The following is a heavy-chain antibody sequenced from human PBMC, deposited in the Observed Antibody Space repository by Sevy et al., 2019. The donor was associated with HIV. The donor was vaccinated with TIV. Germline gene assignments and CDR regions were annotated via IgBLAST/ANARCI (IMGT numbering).Heavy chain of an antibody. CDR2: ISGSGGST. CDR3: AKDIDSSGYYYFDY. J-gene: IGHJ4*02. V-gene: IGHV3-23*01. D-gene: IGHD6-19*01. CDR1: GFSFSSYA. Sequence: GGSLRLSCAASGFSFSSYAMSWVRQAPGKGLEWVSGISGSGGSTYYADSVKGRFTISRDNSKNTLYLQMNSLRVEDTALYYCAKDIDSSGYYYFDYWGQGTLVTVSS.